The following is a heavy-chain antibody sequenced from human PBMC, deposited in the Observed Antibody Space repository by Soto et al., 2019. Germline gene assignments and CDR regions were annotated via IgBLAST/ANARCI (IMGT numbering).Heavy chain of an antibody. J-gene: IGHJ6*02. Sequence: ASVKVSCKASGYTFTGYYIHWVRQAPGQGLEWMGWINPNSGGTNYAQKFQGWVTMTRDTSISTAYMELSRLRSDDTAVYYCARDQGPFYYYYGMDVWGQGTTVTVSS. CDR1: GYTFTGYY. CDR3: ARDQGPFYYYYGMDV. V-gene: IGHV1-2*04. CDR2: INPNSGGT.